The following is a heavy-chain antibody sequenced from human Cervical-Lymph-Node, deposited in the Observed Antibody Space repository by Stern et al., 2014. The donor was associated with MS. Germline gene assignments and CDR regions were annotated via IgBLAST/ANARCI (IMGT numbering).Heavy chain of an antibody. CDR2: ISSSGANV. CDR3: ARVGRGTSYFWQY. D-gene: IGHD1-26*01. CDR1: GVIVSDYY. Sequence: QVQLVESGGGLVNPGGTLRLSCQASGVIVSDYYMTWLRQAPGKGPEWVSHISSSGANVFYADSVKGRFTTSRDNAKNSLFLQMNSLRDDDTAVYYCARVGRGTSYFWQYRGQGTLVTVSS. J-gene: IGHJ4*02. V-gene: IGHV3-11*01.